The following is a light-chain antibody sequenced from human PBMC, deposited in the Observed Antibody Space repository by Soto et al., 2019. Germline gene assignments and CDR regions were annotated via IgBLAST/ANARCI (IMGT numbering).Light chain of an antibody. J-gene: IGKJ1*01. CDR3: QQYDRWPPWT. Sequence: EIVLTQSPATLSWSPGERATLSFRASQSVSNYLAWYQQKPGQAPRLLIYDTSKRATSTPARFSGGGSGTDFTLTISSLQSEDFAVYYCQQYDRWPPWTFGQGTKVDIK. V-gene: IGKV3-11*01. CDR1: QSVSNY. CDR2: DTS.